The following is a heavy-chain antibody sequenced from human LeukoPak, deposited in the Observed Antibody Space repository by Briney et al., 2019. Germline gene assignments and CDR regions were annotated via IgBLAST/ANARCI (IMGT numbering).Heavy chain of an antibody. J-gene: IGHJ6*03. Sequence: GGSLRLSCAASGFTFSSYWMSWVRRAPGRGLEWVANIKQDGSEKYYVDSAKGGFTISRDNAKNSLYLQMNSLRAEDTAVYYCARDPVYYDFWSGYYNYYYYMDVWGKGTTVTVSS. CDR1: GFTFSSYW. D-gene: IGHD3-3*01. CDR3: ARDPVYYDFWSGYYNYYYYMDV. CDR2: IKQDGSEK. V-gene: IGHV3-7*01.